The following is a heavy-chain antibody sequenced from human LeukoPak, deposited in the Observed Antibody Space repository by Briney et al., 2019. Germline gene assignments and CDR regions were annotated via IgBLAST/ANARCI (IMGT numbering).Heavy chain of an antibody. Sequence: PSETLSLTCTVSGGSISSYYCSWIRQPPAKERQWIVYTFYRGSTNYNPSLKSRVTISVDTSKNQFSLKLSSVTAADTAVYYCARVREEGYSGSYYFDYWGQGTLVTVSS. D-gene: IGHD1-26*01. CDR2: TFYRGST. V-gene: IGHV4-59*01. J-gene: IGHJ4*02. CDR1: GGSISSYY. CDR3: ARVREEGYSGSYYFDY.